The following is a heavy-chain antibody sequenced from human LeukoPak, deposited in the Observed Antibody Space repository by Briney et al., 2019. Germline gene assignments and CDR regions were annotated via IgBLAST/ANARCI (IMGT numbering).Heavy chain of an antibody. Sequence: GGSLRLSCAASGFTFSDYSMNWVRQTPRKGLEWVSCISGSGSYIYYADSVKGRFTISRDSAKNSLNLQVNSLRAEDTAVYYCVRERYHGSGAPKFDYWGQGTRVTVSS. CDR3: VRERYHGSGAPKFDY. CDR1: GFTFSDYS. V-gene: IGHV3-21*01. J-gene: IGHJ4*02. CDR2: ISGSGSYI. D-gene: IGHD3-10*01.